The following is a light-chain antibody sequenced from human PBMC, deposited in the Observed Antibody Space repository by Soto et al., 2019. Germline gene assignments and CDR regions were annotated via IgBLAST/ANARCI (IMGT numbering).Light chain of an antibody. J-gene: IGLJ2*01. CDR1: SSDVGGYNY. CDR3: SSYAGSNNLI. CDR2: EVS. V-gene: IGLV2-8*01. Sequence: QSALTQPASVSGSPGQSITISCTGTSSDVGGYNYVSWYQQHPGKAPKLMIYEVSLRPSGVPDRFSGSKSGNTASLTVSGLQAEDEADYYCSSYAGSNNLIFGGGTKLTVL.